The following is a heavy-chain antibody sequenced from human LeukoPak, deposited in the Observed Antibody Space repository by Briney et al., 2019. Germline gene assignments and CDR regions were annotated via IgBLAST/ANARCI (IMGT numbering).Heavy chain of an antibody. J-gene: IGHJ4*02. CDR1: GFTFSIYA. CDR2: ITSNGAGT. D-gene: IGHD2-2*02. CDR3: AKAGCTGTVCYTNY. Sequence: GGSLRLSCAASGFTFSIYAMSWVRQAPGKGLEWVSSITSNGAGTFYADSVNDRFTISRDNSKNTLYLQMSRLRAEDTAMYYCAKAGCTGTVCYTNYWGQGTLVTVSS. V-gene: IGHV3-23*01.